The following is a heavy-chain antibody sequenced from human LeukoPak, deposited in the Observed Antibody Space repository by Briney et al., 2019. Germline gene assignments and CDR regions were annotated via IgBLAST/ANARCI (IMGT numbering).Heavy chain of an antibody. CDR2: IYYNGST. CDR3: ARGSIEGYDFWSGYYRYFDY. Sequence: SETLSLTCTVSGGSISSYYWSWIRQPPGKGLEWIGYIYYNGSTNYNPSLKSRVTISVDTSKNQFSLKLSSVTAADTAVYYCARGSIEGYDFWSGYYRYFDYWGQGTLVTVSS. D-gene: IGHD3-3*01. V-gene: IGHV4-59*01. CDR1: GGSISSYY. J-gene: IGHJ4*02.